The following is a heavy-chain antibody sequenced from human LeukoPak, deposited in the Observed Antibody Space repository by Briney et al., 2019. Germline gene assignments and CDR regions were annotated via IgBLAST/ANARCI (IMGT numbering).Heavy chain of an antibody. V-gene: IGHV4-4*02. Sequence: PGGSLRLSCAASGFTFSSYWMTWVRQPPMKGLEWIGEIIDSGSTNYNPSLKGRITISLDKTKNQFSLNVNSVTAADTAVYYCATYGPTSGGYTFEYWGQGILVTVSS. D-gene: IGHD2-15*01. CDR3: ATYGPTSGGYTFEY. CDR2: IIDSGST. CDR1: GFTFSSYW. J-gene: IGHJ4*02.